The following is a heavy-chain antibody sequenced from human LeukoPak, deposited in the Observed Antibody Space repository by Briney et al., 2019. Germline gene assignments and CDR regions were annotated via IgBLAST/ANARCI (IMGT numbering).Heavy chain of an antibody. V-gene: IGHV3-30*03. CDR3: ARAGNGYKRDAFDI. CDR2: ISYDGSNK. Sequence: PGRSLRLSCAASGFTFSSYGMHWVRQAPGKGLEWVAVISYDGSNKYYADSVKGRFTISRDNSKNTLYLQMNSLRAEDTAVYYCARAGNGYKRDAFDIWGQGTMVTVSS. J-gene: IGHJ3*02. D-gene: IGHD5-24*01. CDR1: GFTFSSYG.